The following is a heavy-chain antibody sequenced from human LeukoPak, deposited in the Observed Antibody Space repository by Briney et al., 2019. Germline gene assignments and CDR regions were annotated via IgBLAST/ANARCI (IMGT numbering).Heavy chain of an antibody. Sequence: PSETLSLTCTVSGGSISSYYWSWIRQPPGKGLEWIGYIYYSGSTRYNPSLKSRVIISVDTSKNQFSLKLSSVTAADTAIYYCARVVSHGYSDSWGQGTLVTVSS. CDR1: GGSISSYY. J-gene: IGHJ4*02. D-gene: IGHD5-18*01. CDR2: IYYSGST. CDR3: ARVVSHGYSDS. V-gene: IGHV4-59*01.